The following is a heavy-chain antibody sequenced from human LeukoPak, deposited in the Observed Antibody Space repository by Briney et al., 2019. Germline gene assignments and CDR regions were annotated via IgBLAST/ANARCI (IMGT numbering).Heavy chain of an antibody. V-gene: IGHV3-21*04. J-gene: IGHJ4*02. CDR3: AKGDLPLLYGGAFDS. CDR1: GFTFSIYS. CDR2: ISSSSSYI. D-gene: IGHD2-2*02. Sequence: GGSLRLSCAASGFTFSIYSMNWVRQAPGKGLEWVSSISSSSSYIYYADSVKGRFTISRDNSKNTLSLQMNSLRAEDTAVYYCAKGDLPLLYGGAFDSWGQGILVTVSS.